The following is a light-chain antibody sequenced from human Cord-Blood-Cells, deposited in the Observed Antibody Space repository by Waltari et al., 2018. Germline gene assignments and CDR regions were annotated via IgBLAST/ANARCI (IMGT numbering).Light chain of an antibody. CDR2: DAS. CDR3: QQYNSYSYA. Sequence: DIQLTQSPSTLSASVGDRVTIPCRASQSISSWLAWYQQKPGQAPKLLIYDASSLESGVPSRFSGRGSGTEFTLTISSLQPDDFATYYCQQYNSYSYAFGQGTKLEIK. V-gene: IGKV1-5*01. J-gene: IGKJ2*01. CDR1: QSISSW.